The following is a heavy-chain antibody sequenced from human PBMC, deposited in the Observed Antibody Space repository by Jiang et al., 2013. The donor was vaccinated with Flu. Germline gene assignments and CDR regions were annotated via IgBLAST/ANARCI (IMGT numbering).Heavy chain of an antibody. CDR2: ISYSGST. Sequence: GPGLVKPSETLSLTCTVPGGSISNYFWSWLRQPPGKELEWIGYISYSGSTNYNPSLKSRVTISADPSKNQFSLKLTSVTAADTAVYYCAQGGIAAAGPLYYFDYWGQGTLVTVSS. J-gene: IGHJ4*02. CDR3: AQGGIAAAGPLYYFDY. V-gene: IGHV4-59*12. D-gene: IGHD6-13*01. CDR1: GGSISNYF.